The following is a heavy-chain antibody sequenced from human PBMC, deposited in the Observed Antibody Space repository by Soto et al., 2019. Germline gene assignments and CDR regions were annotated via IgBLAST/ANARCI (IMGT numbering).Heavy chain of an antibody. D-gene: IGHD3-10*01. V-gene: IGHV4-39*01. J-gene: IGHJ2*01. CDR3: ARQVGSGYWYFDL. CDR1: GDSISSSGYF. CDR2: IYYTGKT. Sequence: QLQLQESGPGLVKPSETLSLTCTVSGDSISSSGYFWGWIRQPPGRGLEWIGIIYYTGKTYYNPSLNSRVTISVDTSKNQFSLKLTSVTAADTALYYCARQVGSGYWYFDLWGRGTLVTVSS.